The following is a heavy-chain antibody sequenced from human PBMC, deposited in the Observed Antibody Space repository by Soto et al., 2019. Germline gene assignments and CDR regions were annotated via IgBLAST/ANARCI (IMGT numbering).Heavy chain of an antibody. CDR2: IYYSGST. D-gene: IGHD5-18*01. Sequence: SETLSLTCTVSGGAITNYYWSWIRQPPGKGLEWIGFIYYSGSTNYNPSLKSRVTISVATSKNQVSLKLSSVTAADTAVYYCARGGTAVAAGYYGMDVWGQGTTVTVSS. CDR3: ARGGTAVAAGYYGMDV. V-gene: IGHV4-59*01. J-gene: IGHJ6*02. CDR1: GGAITNYY.